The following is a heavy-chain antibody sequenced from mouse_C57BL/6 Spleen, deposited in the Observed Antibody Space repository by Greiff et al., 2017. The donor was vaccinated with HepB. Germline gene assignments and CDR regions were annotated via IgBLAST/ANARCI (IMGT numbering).Heavy chain of an antibody. D-gene: IGHD1-1*01. Sequence: EVQRVESGGGLVKPGGSLKLSCAASGFTFSDYGMHWVRQAPEKGLEWVAYISSGSSTIYYADTVKGRFTISRDNAKNTLFLQMTSLRSEDTAMYYCARDYGSSSYYAMDYWGQGTSVTVSS. CDR1: GFTFSDYG. CDR2: ISSGSSTI. J-gene: IGHJ4*01. CDR3: ARDYGSSSYYAMDY. V-gene: IGHV5-17*01.